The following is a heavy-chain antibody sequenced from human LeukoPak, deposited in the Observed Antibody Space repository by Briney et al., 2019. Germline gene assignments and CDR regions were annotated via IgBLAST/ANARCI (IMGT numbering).Heavy chain of an antibody. D-gene: IGHD1-1*01. J-gene: IGHJ4*02. Sequence: GGSLRLSCAASGFTFSSYAMHWVRQAPGKGLEWVAVISYDGSNKYYADSVKGWFTISRDNSKNTLYLRMNSLRAEDTAVYYCARTGRLDYWGQGTLVTVSS. CDR2: ISYDGSNK. CDR1: GFTFSSYA. CDR3: ARTGRLDY. V-gene: IGHV3-30-3*01.